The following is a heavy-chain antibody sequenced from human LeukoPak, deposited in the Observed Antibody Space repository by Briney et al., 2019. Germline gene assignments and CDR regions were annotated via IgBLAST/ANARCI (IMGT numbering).Heavy chain of an antibody. Sequence: GESLKISCKGSGYSFTSYWIGWVRQMPGKGLEWMGIIYPGDSDTRYSPSFQGQVTISADKSISTAYLQWSSLKASDTAMYYCARPGQFPISESARATHDAFDIWGQGTMVTVSS. J-gene: IGHJ3*02. CDR2: IYPGDSDT. CDR3: ARPGQFPISESARATHDAFDI. D-gene: IGHD1-26*01. CDR1: GYSFTSYW. V-gene: IGHV5-51*01.